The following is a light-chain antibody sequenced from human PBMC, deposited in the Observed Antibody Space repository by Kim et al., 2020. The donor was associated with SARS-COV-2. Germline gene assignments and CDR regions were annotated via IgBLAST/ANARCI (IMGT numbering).Light chain of an antibody. V-gene: IGKV1-16*01. Sequence: SASVGDRVILTCRASQDIGSYLAWFRQRPGKAPESLIYGASNLQSGVPSRFSGSGSETEFTLTINDLQPDDSGFYFCQQYTSFRFTFGQGTKLEI. CDR3: QQYTSFRFT. J-gene: IGKJ2*01. CDR1: QDIGSY. CDR2: GAS.